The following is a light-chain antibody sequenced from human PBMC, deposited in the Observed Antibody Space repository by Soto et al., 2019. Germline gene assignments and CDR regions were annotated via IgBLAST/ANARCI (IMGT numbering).Light chain of an antibody. CDR2: LAS. CDR3: QQNYSTPWT. J-gene: IGKJ1*01. Sequence: EIQMTQAPSSLSASVVDTVTITSRASQSISNYLNWYQQRPGKAPKLLIYLASSLSSGVPSKFSGSGSGTDFTLTISSLQPEDFATYYCQQNYSTPWTFGQGTKVDIK. V-gene: IGKV1-39*01. CDR1: QSISNY.